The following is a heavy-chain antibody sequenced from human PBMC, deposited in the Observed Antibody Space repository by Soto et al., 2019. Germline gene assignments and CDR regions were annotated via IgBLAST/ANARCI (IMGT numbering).Heavy chain of an antibody. Sequence: EVQLVESGGGLVKPGGSLRLSCAASGFTFSSYNMNWVRQAPGKGLEWVSSISSSSSYIYYTDSVKGRFTISRDNAKNSLYLQMNSLRAEDTAVYYCARARGAVTTLVDYWGQGTLVTVSS. V-gene: IGHV3-21*01. CDR3: ARARGAVTTLVDY. D-gene: IGHD4-17*01. CDR1: GFTFSSYN. CDR2: ISSSSSYI. J-gene: IGHJ4*02.